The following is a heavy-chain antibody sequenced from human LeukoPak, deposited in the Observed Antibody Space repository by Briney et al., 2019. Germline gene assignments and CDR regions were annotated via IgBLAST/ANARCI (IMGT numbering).Heavy chain of an antibody. V-gene: IGHV1-2*02. CDR1: GYTFTGYY. CDR2: INPNSGGT. D-gene: IGHD3-3*01. CDR3: ARGPITIFGVAANWFDP. Sequence: ASVKVSCKASGYTFTGYYMHWVRQAPGQGLEWMGWINPNSGGTNYAQKFQGRVTMTRDTSISTAYMELSRLRSDDTAVYYCARGPITIFGVAANWFDPWGQGTLVTVSS. J-gene: IGHJ5*02.